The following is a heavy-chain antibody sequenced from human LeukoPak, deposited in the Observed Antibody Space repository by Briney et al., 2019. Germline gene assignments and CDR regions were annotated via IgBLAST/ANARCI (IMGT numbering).Heavy chain of an antibody. CDR2: INHSGST. CDR3: ARAPTMVRGIIIKALYYFDY. J-gene: IGHJ4*02. Sequence: SETLSLTCAVYGGSFSGYYWSWIRQPPGNGLEWIGEINHSGSTNYNPSLKSRVTISVDTSKNKFSLKLSSVTAADTAVYYCARAPTMVRGIIIKALYYFDYWGQGTLVTVSS. CDR1: GGSFSGYY. D-gene: IGHD3-10*01. V-gene: IGHV4-34*01.